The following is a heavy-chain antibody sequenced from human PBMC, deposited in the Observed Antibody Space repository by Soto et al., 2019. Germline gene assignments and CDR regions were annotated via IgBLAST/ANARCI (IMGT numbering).Heavy chain of an antibody. CDR3: ARDDQYYYYMDV. Sequence: GGSLRLSCAASGFTVSSNYMSWVRQAPGKGLGWVSVFYSGGSTYYANSGKGRFTISRDNSKNTLYLQMNNLRAEDTAVYYCARDDQYYYYMDVWGKGTTVTVSS. CDR2: FYSGGST. CDR1: GFTVSSNY. J-gene: IGHJ6*03. V-gene: IGHV3-66*01.